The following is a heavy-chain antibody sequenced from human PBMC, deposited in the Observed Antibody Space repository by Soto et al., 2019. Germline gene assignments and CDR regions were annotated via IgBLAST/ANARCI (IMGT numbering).Heavy chain of an antibody. CDR1: GGSIRGHY. D-gene: IGHD3-10*01. CDR2: IYSNGKT. Sequence: PSETLSLTCTVSGGSIRGHYWNWFRQPPGKGLEWIGYIYSNGKTNYNRSLKSRVTMSVDTSKNQFSLRLSPVTAADTAVFYCARDGRSFGSGSPRSNWFDPWGQGALVTVSS. CDR3: ARDGRSFGSGSPRSNWFDP. V-gene: IGHV4-59*11. J-gene: IGHJ5*02.